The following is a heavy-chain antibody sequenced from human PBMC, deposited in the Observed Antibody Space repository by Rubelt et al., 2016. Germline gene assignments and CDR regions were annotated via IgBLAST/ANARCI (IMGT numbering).Heavy chain of an antibody. CDR1: EFSFSSYS. V-gene: IGHV3-21*01. CDR3: ARDALVIYDFWSAGLGEAFDI. CDR2: ISSSSSYI. Sequence: EVQLVESGGTLVKPGGSLRLSCAASEFSFSSYSMNWVRQAPGKGLEWVSSISSSSSYIYYADPVKGRFTISRDNSKNTLYLKMNSLGAEDTAGYYCARDALVIYDFWSAGLGEAFDIWGQGTMVTVSS. D-gene: IGHD3-3*01. J-gene: IGHJ3*02.